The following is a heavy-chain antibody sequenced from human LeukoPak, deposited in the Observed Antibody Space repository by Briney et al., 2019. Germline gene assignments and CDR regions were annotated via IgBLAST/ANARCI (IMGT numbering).Heavy chain of an antibody. D-gene: IGHD2-15*01. V-gene: IGHV3-48*03. CDR1: GFTFSSYE. CDR2: ISSSGSTI. CDR3: AKWGCSGGSCYPFDY. J-gene: IGHJ4*02. Sequence: GGSLRLSCAASGFTFSSYEMNWVRQAPGKGLEWVSYISSSGSTIYYADSVKGRFTISRDNSKNTLYLQMNSLRAEDTAVYYCAKWGCSGGSCYPFDYWGQGTLVTVSS.